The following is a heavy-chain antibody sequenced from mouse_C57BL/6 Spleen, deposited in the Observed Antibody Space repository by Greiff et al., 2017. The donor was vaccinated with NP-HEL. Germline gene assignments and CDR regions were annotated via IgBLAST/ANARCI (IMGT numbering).Heavy chain of an antibody. CDR3: TTITETSYPLDY. CDR2: IDPEDGDT. J-gene: IGHJ2*01. D-gene: IGHD4-1*01. CDR1: GFNIKDYY. Sequence: VQLKQSGAELVRPGASVKLSCTASGFNIKDYYMHWVKQRPEQGLEWIGRIDPEDGDTEYAPKFQGKATMTADTSSNTAYLQLSSLTSEDTAVYYCTTITETSYPLDYWGQGTTLTVSS. V-gene: IGHV14-1*01.